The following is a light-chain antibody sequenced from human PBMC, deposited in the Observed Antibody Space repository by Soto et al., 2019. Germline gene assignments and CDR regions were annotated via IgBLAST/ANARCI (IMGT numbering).Light chain of an antibody. CDR3: RSFTSSTTYV. J-gene: IGLJ1*01. V-gene: IGLV2-14*01. Sequence: QSVLTQSASVSGSPGQSITISCTGTSSDVGNYNYVSWYQQHPGEVPKLIIFNVKNRPSGVSNRFSGSKSGNTASLTISGLQAEDEADYYCRSFTSSTTYVFGTGTKVTV. CDR2: NVK. CDR1: SSDVGNYNY.